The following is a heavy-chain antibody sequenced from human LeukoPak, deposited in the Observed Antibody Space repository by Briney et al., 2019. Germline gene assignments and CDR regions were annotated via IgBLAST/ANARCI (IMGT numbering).Heavy chain of an antibody. D-gene: IGHD3-10*02. CDR3: ARRVQTYYYYGMDV. CDR1: GYTFTSYD. Sequence: GASVKVSCKASGYTFTSYDINWVRQATGQGLEWMGWMNLNSGNTGYAQKFQGRVTMTRNTSISTAYMELSSLRSEDTAVYYCARRVQTYYYYGMDVWGQGTTVTVSS. CDR2: MNLNSGNT. J-gene: IGHJ6*02. V-gene: IGHV1-8*01.